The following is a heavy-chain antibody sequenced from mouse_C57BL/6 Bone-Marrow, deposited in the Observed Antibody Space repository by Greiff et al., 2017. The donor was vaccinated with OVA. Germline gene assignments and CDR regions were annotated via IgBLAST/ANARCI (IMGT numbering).Heavy chain of an antibody. CDR1: GYTFTSYW. V-gene: IGHV1-72*01. D-gene: IGHD2-1*01. CDR2: IDPNSGGT. CDR3: ARPFYGNYLPWYFDV. Sequence: VQLQQPGAELVKPGASVKLSCKASGYTFTSYWMPWVKQRPGRGLEWIGRIDPNSGGTKYNEKFKSKATLTVDKPSSTAYLQLSSLTAEDSAVYYCARPFYGNYLPWYFDVWGTGTTVTVSS. J-gene: IGHJ1*03.